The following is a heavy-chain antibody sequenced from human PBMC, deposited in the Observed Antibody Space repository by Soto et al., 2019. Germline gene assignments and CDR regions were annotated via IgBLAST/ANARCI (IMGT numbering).Heavy chain of an antibody. J-gene: IGHJ4*02. CDR3: AKSGRGYSSGWYGSY. CDR1: GFTFSSYA. CDR2: ISGSGGST. V-gene: IGHV3-23*01. D-gene: IGHD6-19*01. Sequence: EVQLLESGGGLVQPGGSLRLSCAASGFTFSSYAMSWVRQAPGKGLEWVSAISGSGGSTYYADSVKGRFTISRDNSKNTLYLQMNSLRAEDTAVYDCAKSGRGYSSGWYGSYWGQGTLVTVSS.